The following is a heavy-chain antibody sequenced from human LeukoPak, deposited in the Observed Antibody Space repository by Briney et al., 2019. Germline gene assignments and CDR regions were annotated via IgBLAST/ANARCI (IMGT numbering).Heavy chain of an antibody. CDR1: GYTFTSYD. V-gene: IGHV1-8*01. CDR3: AREYYDSSGYYYLDY. Sequence: ASVKVSCKASGYTFTSYDINWVRQATGQGLEWMGWMNPNSGNTGYPQKFQGRVTMTRNTSISTAYMELSSLRSEDTAVYYCAREYYDSSGYYYLDYWGQGTLVTVSS. J-gene: IGHJ4*02. D-gene: IGHD3-22*01. CDR2: MNPNSGNT.